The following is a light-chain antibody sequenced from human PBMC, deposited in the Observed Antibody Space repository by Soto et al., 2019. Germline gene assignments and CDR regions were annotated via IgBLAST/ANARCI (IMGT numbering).Light chain of an antibody. Sequence: DVVMTQSPLSLPVTLGQPASISCRSSQSLVYSDGNTYLNWFQQRPGQSPRRLIYKVSNWDSGVSDRFIGSGSGTDFTLKISRVEAEDVGVYYCMQGTHWPWTFGQGTKVEIK. CDR3: MQGTHWPWT. J-gene: IGKJ1*01. V-gene: IGKV2D-30*01. CDR2: KVS. CDR1: QSLVYSDGNTY.